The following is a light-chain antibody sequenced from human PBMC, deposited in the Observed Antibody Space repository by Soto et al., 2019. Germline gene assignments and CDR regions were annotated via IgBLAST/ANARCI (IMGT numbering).Light chain of an antibody. V-gene: IGLV2-8*01. CDR1: SSDFGGTNY. CDR2: EVT. CDR3: TSYAGSYADVV. J-gene: IGLJ2*01. Sequence: QSALTQPPSASGSPGQSVTISCTGASSDFGGTNYVSWYQQHPGKAPKLMIFEVTKRPSGVPDRFSGSKSGNTASLTVSGLQDEDDADYYCTSYAGSYADVVFGGGTKLTVL.